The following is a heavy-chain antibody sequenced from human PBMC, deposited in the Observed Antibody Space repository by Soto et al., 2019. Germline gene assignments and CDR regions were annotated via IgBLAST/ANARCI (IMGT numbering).Heavy chain of an antibody. J-gene: IGHJ6*03. CDR2: IYYSGST. Sequence: SETLSLTCTVSGGSISSYYWSWIRQPPGKGLEWIGYIYYSGSTNYNPSLKSRVTISVDTSKNQFSLKLSSVTAADTAVYYCARGGGGVCSSTSCYGGDYYYYYMDVWGKGTTVTVSS. CDR1: GGSISSYY. D-gene: IGHD2-2*01. V-gene: IGHV4-59*01. CDR3: ARGGGGVCSSTSCYGGDYYYYYMDV.